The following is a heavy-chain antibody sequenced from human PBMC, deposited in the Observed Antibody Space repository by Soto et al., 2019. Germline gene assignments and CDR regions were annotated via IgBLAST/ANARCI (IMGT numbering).Heavy chain of an antibody. V-gene: IGHV4-34*01. CDR3: ARGRRIAARLGYYYGMDV. J-gene: IGHJ6*02. Sequence: SETLSLTGAVYGGSFSGYYWRWIRQPPGKGLEWIEEINHSGSTNYNPSLKSRVTISVDTSKNQFSLKLSSVTAADTAVYYCARGRRIAARLGYYYGMDVWGQGTTVT. D-gene: IGHD6-6*01. CDR1: GGSFSGYY. CDR2: INHSGST.